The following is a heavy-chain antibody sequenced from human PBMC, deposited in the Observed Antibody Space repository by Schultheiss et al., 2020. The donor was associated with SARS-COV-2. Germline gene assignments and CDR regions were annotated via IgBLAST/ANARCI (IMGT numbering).Heavy chain of an antibody. J-gene: IGHJ3*02. V-gene: IGHV3-30*18. Sequence: GGSLRLSCAASGFTFSSYGMHWVRQAQGKGLEWVAVISYDGSNKYYADSVKGRFTISRDNSKNTLYLQMNSLRAEDTAVYYCAKDQGRYDFWSGYYRGDAFDIWGQGTMVTVSS. CDR3: AKDQGRYDFWSGYYRGDAFDI. CDR1: GFTFSSYG. CDR2: ISYDGSNK. D-gene: IGHD3-3*01.